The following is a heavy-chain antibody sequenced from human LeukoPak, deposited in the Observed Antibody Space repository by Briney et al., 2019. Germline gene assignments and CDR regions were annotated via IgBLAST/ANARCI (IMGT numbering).Heavy chain of an antibody. CDR3: ARARPGSSGSYYRTS. D-gene: IGHD3-22*01. V-gene: IGHV3-11*04. CDR1: GFPFSDFH. Sequence: GGSLRLSCVGAGFPFSDFHMSWIRQAPGKGLEWVSYITSGGGFKYYADSVKGRFSISRDDSKNSVFLQMNSLRVEDTAVYYCARARPGSSGSYYRTSWGQGTLVTVSS. CDR2: ITSGGGFK. J-gene: IGHJ4*02.